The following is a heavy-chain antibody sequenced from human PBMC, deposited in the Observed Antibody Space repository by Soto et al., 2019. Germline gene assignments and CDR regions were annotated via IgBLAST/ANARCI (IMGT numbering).Heavy chain of an antibody. V-gene: IGHV3-48*02. CDR2: ISSNSSTI. CDR1: GFTFSSYS. J-gene: IGHJ6*02. CDR3: ARDLKYSSSWIYYYYGMDV. Sequence: GGSLRLSCAASGFTFSSYSMNWVRQAPGKGLEWVSYISSNSSTIYYADSVKGRFTISRDNAKNSLYLQMNSLRDEDTAVYYCARDLKYSSSWIYYYYGMDVWGQGTTVTVSS. D-gene: IGHD6-13*01.